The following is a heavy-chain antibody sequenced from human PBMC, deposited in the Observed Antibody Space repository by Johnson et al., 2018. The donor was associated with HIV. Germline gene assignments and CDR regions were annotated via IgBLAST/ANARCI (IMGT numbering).Heavy chain of an antibody. CDR3: AKDLSITMIVGDAFDI. CDR1: GFTFDDYA. D-gene: IGHD3-22*01. V-gene: IGHV3-9*01. CDR2: ISWNSGSI. J-gene: IGHJ3*02. Sequence: VQLVESGGGLVQPGRSLRLSCAASGFTFDDYAMHWVRQAPGKGLEWVSGISWNSGSIGYADSVKGRFTISRDNAKNSLYLQMNSLRAEDTAVYYCAKDLSITMIVGDAFDIWGQGTMVTVSS.